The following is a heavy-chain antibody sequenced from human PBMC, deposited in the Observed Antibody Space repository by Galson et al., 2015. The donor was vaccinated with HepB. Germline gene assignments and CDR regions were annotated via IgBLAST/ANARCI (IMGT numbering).Heavy chain of an antibody. CDR1: GYTFTSNG. V-gene: IGHV1-18*04. CDR3: ARDRDYRFDY. Sequence: SCKASGYTFTSNGISWVRQTPGQGLEWLGWISTYGGNTNYAQKFQGRITLTRDTSTSIAYVELRSLRSDGTAVYYCARDRDYRFDYWGQGTLVTVSS. CDR2: ISTYGGNT. D-gene: IGHD4/OR15-4a*01. J-gene: IGHJ4*02.